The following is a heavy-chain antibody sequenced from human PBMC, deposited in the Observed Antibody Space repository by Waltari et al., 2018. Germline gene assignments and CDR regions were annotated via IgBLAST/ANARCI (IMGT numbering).Heavy chain of an antibody. V-gene: IGHV1-2*02. Sequence: QVQLVQSGAEVKKPGASVKVSCKASGYTFTGYYIHWVRQAPGQGLEWMGWINPNSGGTNYAQKFQGRVTMTRDTSISTAYMELSRLRSDDTAVYYCAREEVLGLVSDAFDIWGQGTMVTVSS. CDR3: AREEVLGLVSDAFDI. CDR1: GYTFTGYY. CDR2: INPNSGGT. J-gene: IGHJ3*02. D-gene: IGHD3-10*01.